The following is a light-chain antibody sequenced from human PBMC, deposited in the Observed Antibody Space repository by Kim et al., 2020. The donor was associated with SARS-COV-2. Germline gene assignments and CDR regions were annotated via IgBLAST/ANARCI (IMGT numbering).Light chain of an antibody. J-gene: IGLJ3*02. V-gene: IGLV3-9*01. Sequence: SYELTQPLSESVALGQTARLTCGGSSIGAKSVHWHQQKPGQAPVLVIYRDRNRPSGIPERFSGSNSGNTATLTISRAQAGDEADYYCHVWDSNTAVFGGG. CDR2: RDR. CDR1: SIGAKS. CDR3: HVWDSNTAV.